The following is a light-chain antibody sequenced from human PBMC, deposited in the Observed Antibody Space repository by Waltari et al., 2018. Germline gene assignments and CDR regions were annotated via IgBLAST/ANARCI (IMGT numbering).Light chain of an antibody. CDR3: QQYYSSPYS. V-gene: IGKV4-1*01. CDR1: QSFLYSANNKNY. Sequence: DIVMSQSPNSLAVSLRERATITCKSSQSFLYSANNKNYLAWYQQKPGQPPRLLIYWASTRKSGVPDRFSGSGSGTDFTLTISILQAEDVAVYYCQQYYSSPYSFGQGTKLGIK. J-gene: IGKJ2*03. CDR2: WAS.